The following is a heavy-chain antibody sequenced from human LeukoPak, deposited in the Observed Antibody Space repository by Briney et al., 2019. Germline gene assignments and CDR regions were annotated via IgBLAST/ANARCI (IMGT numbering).Heavy chain of an antibody. CDR3: ARDSYGNSGYYYVSDY. D-gene: IGHD3-22*01. CDR2: ISSSSTTI. CDR1: GFTFSSYS. V-gene: IGHV3-48*02. Sequence: PGGSLRLSCAASGFTFSSYSMNWVRQAPGKGLEWVSYISSSSTTIYYADSVKGRFTISRDNAKNSLYLQMNSLRDEDTAVYYCARDSYGNSGYYYVSDYWGQGTLVTVSS. J-gene: IGHJ4*02.